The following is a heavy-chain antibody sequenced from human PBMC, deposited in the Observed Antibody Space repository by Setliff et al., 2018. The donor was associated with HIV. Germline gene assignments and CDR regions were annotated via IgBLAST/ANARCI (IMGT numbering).Heavy chain of an antibody. CDR1: GYSISSGYY. CDR2: IYHTGST. D-gene: IGHD2-8*01. V-gene: IGHV4-38-2*01. Sequence: TSETLSLTCAVSGYSISSGYYWAWIRQPPGKGLEWIGHIYHTGSTYSNPSLKRRVTISVDTPKNQFSLKLTSVTAADTAVYYCARLESGVFDIWGQGTMVTVSS. J-gene: IGHJ3*02. CDR3: ARLESGVFDI.